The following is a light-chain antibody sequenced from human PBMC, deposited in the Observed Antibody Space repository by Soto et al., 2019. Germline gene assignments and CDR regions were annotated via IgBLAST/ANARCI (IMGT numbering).Light chain of an antibody. CDR1: QSVGNF. J-gene: IGKJ4*01. Sequence: EIVLAQSPATLSLSPGERATLSCRASQSVGNFLAWYQHRPGQAPRLLILNAYTRATGIPPRFSGSGSGTDFTLTISRLEPEDFAVYYCQQRRNWPLTFGGGTKVEIK. V-gene: IGKV3-11*01. CDR3: QQRRNWPLT. CDR2: NAY.